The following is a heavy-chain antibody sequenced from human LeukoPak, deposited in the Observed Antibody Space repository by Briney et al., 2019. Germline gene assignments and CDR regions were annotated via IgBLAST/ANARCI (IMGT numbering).Heavy chain of an antibody. J-gene: IGHJ4*02. CDR2: INPNSGGT. CDR1: GYTFTGYY. V-gene: IGHV1-2*02. CDR3: ARDLRHDSANFDL. Sequence: ASVKVSCKASGYTFTGYYMHWVRQAPGQGLEWMGWINPNSGGTNYAQKFQGRVTMTRDTSISTAYMELSRLRSDDTAVYYCARDLRHDSANFDLWGQGTLVTVSS. D-gene: IGHD2-21*02.